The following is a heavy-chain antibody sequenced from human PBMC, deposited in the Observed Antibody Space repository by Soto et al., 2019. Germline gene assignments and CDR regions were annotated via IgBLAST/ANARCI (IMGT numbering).Heavy chain of an antibody. D-gene: IGHD1-1*01. CDR2: IYHGGST. V-gene: IGHV4-4*02. J-gene: IGHJ6*02. CDR1: GGSISSYHW. Sequence: SETLSLTCAVSGGSISSYHWWSWVRQPPGKRLEWIGEIYHGGSTNYNPSLKSRVTISFDKSKNQFSLKLTSVIAADTAVYYCARDRAQLERRDYGMDVWGQGTTVTVS. CDR3: ARDRAQLERRDYGMDV.